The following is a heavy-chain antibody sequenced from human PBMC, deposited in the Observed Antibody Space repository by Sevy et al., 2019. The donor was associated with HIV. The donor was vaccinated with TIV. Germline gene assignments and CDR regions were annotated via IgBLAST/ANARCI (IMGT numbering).Heavy chain of an antibody. V-gene: IGHV4-38-2*02. Sequence: SETPLTCAVSGYSISSGYYWGWIRQPPGKGLEWIGSIYHSGSTYYNPSLKSRVTISVDTSKNQFSLKLSSVTAADTAVYYCAREEGGLGDYWGQGTLVTVSS. CDR2: IYHSGST. J-gene: IGHJ4*02. CDR1: GYSISSGYY. CDR3: AREEGGLGDY. D-gene: IGHD3-16*01.